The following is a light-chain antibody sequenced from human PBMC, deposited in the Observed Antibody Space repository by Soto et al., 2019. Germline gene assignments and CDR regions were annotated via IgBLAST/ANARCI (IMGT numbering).Light chain of an antibody. J-gene: IGKJ2*01. V-gene: IGKV4-1*01. CDR1: QSVLYSSNNKNY. Sequence: DIVMTQSPDSLAVSLGERATINCKSSQSVLYSSNNKNYLAWYQQKPGQPPKLLIYWASTRESGVPDRFSGSGSGTDFTLTISSLQAEDVAVYYCHQYYSTPPHTFGQGTKLEIK. CDR2: WAS. CDR3: HQYYSTPPHT.